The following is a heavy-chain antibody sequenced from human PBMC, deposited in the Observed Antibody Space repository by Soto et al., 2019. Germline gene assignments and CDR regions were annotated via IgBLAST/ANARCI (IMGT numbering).Heavy chain of an antibody. CDR2: IIPIFGTA. J-gene: IGHJ4*02. D-gene: IGHD5-12*01. CDR3: ARDFHLYGWLRGFDY. V-gene: IGHV1-69*01. CDR1: GGTFSSYA. Sequence: VKVSCKASGGTFSSYAISWVRQAPGQGLEWMGGIIPIFGTANYAQKFQGRVTITADESTSTAYMELSSLRSEDTAVYYCARDFHLYGWLRGFDYWGQGTLVTVSS.